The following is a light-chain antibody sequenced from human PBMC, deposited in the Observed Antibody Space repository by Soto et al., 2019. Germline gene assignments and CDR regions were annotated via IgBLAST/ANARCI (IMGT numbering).Light chain of an antibody. CDR1: QGISNY. CDR3: QQYDSSPRT. CDR2: AAS. V-gene: IGKV1-27*01. J-gene: IGKJ1*01. Sequence: DIQMTQSPSSLSASVGDRVTITCRASQGISNYLAWYQQKPGKVPKLLIYAASTLQSGVPSRFSGSGSGTDFTLTINRLEPEDFAVYYCQQYDSSPRTVGQGTKVDIK.